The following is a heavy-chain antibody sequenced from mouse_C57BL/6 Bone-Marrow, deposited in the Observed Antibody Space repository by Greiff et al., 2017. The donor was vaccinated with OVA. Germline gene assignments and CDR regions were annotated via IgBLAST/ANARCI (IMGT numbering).Heavy chain of an antibody. J-gene: IGHJ4*01. CDR2: IHPTSGST. CDR1: GYTFTSYW. D-gene: IGHD3-2*02. CDR3: ARGTAQATPLMDY. V-gene: IGHV1-64*01. Sequence: QVQLQQPGAELVKPGASVKLSCKASGYTFTSYWMHWVKQRPGQGLEWIGMIHPTSGSTNYNEKFKSKATLTVDKSSSTAYMQLSSLTSEDSAVYYCARGTAQATPLMDYWGQGTSVTVSS.